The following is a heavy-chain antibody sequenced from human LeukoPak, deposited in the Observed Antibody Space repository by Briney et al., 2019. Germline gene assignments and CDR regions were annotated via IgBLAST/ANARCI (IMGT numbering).Heavy chain of an antibody. CDR3: ARSTYYDILAVYYYYVMDV. D-gene: IGHD3-9*01. Sequence: GESLKISCKGSGYSFTSYWIGWVRQMPGKGLEWMGIIYPGDSDTRYSPSFQGQVTISADKSISTAYLQWSSLKASDTAMYYCARSTYYDILAVYYYYVMDVWGQGTTVTVSS. CDR1: GYSFTSYW. J-gene: IGHJ6*02. CDR2: IYPGDSDT. V-gene: IGHV5-51*01.